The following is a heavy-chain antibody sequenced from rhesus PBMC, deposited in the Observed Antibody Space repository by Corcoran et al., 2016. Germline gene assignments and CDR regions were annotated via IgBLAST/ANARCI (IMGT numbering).Heavy chain of an antibody. CDR2: ISPYTGNK. Sequence: QVQLVQSGAEIKQPGASVKLSCKASGYTFTSYYMHGVRQAPGQGLEWKGLISPYTGNKGYAQNFQGRVTLTTDTSTRTGYMELSSLRSEDTAVYYCTRGGIAAADYFDYWGQGVLVTVSS. D-gene: IGHD6-31*01. CDR1: GYTFTSYY. J-gene: IGHJ4*01. V-gene: IGHV1-1*01. CDR3: TRGGIAAADYFDY.